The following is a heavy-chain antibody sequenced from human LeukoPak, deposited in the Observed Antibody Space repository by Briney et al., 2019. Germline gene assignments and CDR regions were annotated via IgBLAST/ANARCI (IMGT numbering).Heavy chain of an antibody. CDR2: INTNSGGT. CDR1: VYTFTGYY. J-gene: IGHJ4*02. CDR3: ARTYRGYSGYDPFDY. V-gene: IGHV1-2*02. Sequence: ASVRVSREASVYTFTGYYIHWVRQAPGHRRECGGYINTNSGGTNYAQKFQGRVTMTRDTSISTAYMELSRLRSDDTGVYYCARTYRGYSGYDPFDYWGQGNLVTVSS. D-gene: IGHD5-12*01.